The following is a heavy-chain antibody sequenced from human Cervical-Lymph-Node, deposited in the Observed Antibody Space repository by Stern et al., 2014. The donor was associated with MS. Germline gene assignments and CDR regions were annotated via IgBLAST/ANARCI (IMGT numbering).Heavy chain of an antibody. V-gene: IGHV5-51*01. Sequence: QLVQSGPEVKRPGESLKISCQASGYTFTSYWIGWVRQMPGKGLEWMGIIYPGDSDTRYSPSFQGQVTISADKSISTAYLQWSSLKASDTAMYYCARRHYDSNYFDYWGQGTLVTVSS. CDR1: GYTFTSYW. D-gene: IGHD3-22*01. CDR2: IYPGDSDT. CDR3: ARRHYDSNYFDY. J-gene: IGHJ4*02.